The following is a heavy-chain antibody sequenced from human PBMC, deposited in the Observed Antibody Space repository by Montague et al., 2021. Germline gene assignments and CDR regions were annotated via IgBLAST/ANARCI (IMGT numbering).Heavy chain of an antibody. V-gene: IGHV4-39*01. J-gene: IGHJ6*02. CDR3: ARHVIGNYGMDV. Sequence: SETLSLTCTVSGGPTSSSSYYWGWIRQPPGKELEWIGSIYYSGSTYYNPSLKSRVTISVDTSKNQFSLKLSSVTAADTAVYYCARHVIGNYGMDVWGQGTTVTVSS. CDR1: GGPTSSSSYY. CDR2: IYYSGST. D-gene: IGHD3-16*02.